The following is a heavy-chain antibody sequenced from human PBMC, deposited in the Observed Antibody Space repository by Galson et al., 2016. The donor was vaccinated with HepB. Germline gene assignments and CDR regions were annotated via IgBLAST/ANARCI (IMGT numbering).Heavy chain of an antibody. D-gene: IGHD6-19*01. J-gene: IGHJ6*02. CDR2: IYVSVAT. CDR1: GGSVSSSSHY. CDR3: AVEAGIAVAGPEFHYYYGMDV. V-gene: IGHV4-61*03. Sequence: ETLSLTCTVSGGSVSSSSHYWSWIRQPPGKGLEWIGYIYVSVATSYNPSLKSRVTISGDTSRNNFSLNLRSVTAADTAIYYCAVEAGIAVAGPEFHYYYGMDVWGQGTTVTVSS.